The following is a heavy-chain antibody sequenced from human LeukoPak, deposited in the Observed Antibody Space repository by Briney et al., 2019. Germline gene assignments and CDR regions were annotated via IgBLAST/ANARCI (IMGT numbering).Heavy chain of an antibody. J-gene: IGHJ4*02. CDR1: GGPISSYY. D-gene: IGHD5-12*01. CDR2: FYSGGST. CDR3: ARVYSGYDLPGSLANYYFYY. V-gene: IGHV4-4*07. Sequence: PSETLSLTCTVSGGPISSYYWSWIRQPAGKGLEWIGRFYSGGSTDYNPSLKSRVTMSVDTSKNQFSLKLSSVTAADTAVYYCARVYSGYDLPGSLANYYFYYWGQGTLVTVSS.